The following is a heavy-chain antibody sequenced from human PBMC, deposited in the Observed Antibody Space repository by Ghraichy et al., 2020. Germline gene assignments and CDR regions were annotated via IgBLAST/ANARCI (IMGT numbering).Heavy chain of an antibody. J-gene: IGHJ6*02. CDR1: GGSISSSTYY. D-gene: IGHD4-17*01. V-gene: IGHV4-39*02. CDR3: AREETVNYYYYGMDV. CDR2: IHYSGST. Sequence: SETLSLTCTVSGGSISSSTYYWGWIRQPPGKGLAWIGSIHYSGSTYYNPSLKSRVTISVDTSKNQFSLKLSSVTAADTAVYYCAREETVNYYYYGMDVWGQGTTVTVSS.